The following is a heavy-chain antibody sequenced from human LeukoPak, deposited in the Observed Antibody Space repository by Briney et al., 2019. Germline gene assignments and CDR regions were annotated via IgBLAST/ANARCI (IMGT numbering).Heavy chain of an antibody. CDR1: GFTFSSYS. Sequence: SGGSLRLSCAASGFTFSSYSMNWVRQAPGKGLEWVSSISSSSSYIYYADSVKGRFTISRDNAKNSLYLQMNSLRAEDTAVYYCARDMVRGVIIPGPADYWGQGTLVTVSS. V-gene: IGHV3-21*01. CDR2: ISSSSSYI. CDR3: ARDMVRGVIIPGPADY. J-gene: IGHJ4*02. D-gene: IGHD3-10*01.